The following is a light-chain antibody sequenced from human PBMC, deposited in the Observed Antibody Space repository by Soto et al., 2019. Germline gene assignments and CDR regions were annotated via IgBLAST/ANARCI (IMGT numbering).Light chain of an antibody. CDR3: AAWDDSLSGVV. CDR2: RND. V-gene: IGLV1-47*01. CDR1: SSNIGSNY. J-gene: IGLJ2*01. Sequence: QSVLTQPPSASGTPGQRVTISCFGSSSNIGSNYVYWYQQFPGTAPKLLIYRNDQRPSGVPDRFSGSTSGTSASLAISGLRSEDEADYYCAAWDDSLSGVVFGGGTKLTVL.